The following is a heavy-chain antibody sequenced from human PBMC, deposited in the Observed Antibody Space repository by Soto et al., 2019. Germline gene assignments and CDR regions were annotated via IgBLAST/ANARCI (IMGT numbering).Heavy chain of an antibody. CDR1: GFTFSSYW. J-gene: IGHJ5*02. CDR3: AREGSGWYAPNKWFDP. Sequence: EVQLVESGGGLVQPGGSLRLSCAASGFTFSSYWMHWVRQAPGKGLVWVSRINSDGSSTSYADSVKGRFTISRDNAKNTLYLQMNSLRAEDTAVYYCAREGSGWYAPNKWFDPWGQGTLVTVSS. V-gene: IGHV3-74*01. CDR2: INSDGSST. D-gene: IGHD6-19*01.